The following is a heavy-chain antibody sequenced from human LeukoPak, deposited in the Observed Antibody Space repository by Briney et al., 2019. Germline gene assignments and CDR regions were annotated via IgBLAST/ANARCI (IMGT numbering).Heavy chain of an antibody. CDR3: ARGGRGIAAAGLDY. V-gene: IGHV4-61*05. D-gene: IGHD6-13*01. CDR1: GGSISSSSYY. Sequence: SETLSLTCTVSGGSISSSSYYWGWIRQPPGKGLEWIGYIYYSGSTNYNPSLKSRVTISVDTSKNQFSLKLSSVTAADTAVYYCARGGRGIAAAGLDYWGQGTLVTVSS. J-gene: IGHJ4*02. CDR2: IYYSGST.